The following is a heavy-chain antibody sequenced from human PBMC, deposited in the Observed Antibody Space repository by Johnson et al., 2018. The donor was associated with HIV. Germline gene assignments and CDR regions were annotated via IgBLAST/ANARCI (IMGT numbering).Heavy chain of an antibody. CDR1: GFTFNSYG. V-gene: IGHV3-48*04. CDR3: ARGGARSSGYYSAFDI. CDR2: MSSSGSTI. J-gene: IGHJ3*02. D-gene: IGHD3-22*01. Sequence: EMQLVESGGGVVQPGRSLRLSCAASGFTFNSYGMHWVRQAPGKGLEWISYMSSSGSTIYHAESVKGRFTISRDNAKNSLYLQMNSLRAEDTAVYYCARGGARSSGYYSAFDIWGQGTMVTVSS.